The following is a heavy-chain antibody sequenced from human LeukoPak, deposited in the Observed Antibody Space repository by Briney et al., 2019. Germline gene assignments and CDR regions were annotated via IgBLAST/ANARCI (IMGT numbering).Heavy chain of an antibody. J-gene: IGHJ4*02. CDR3: AKGKTAAGTGGHNFDY. D-gene: IGHD6-25*01. CDR2: ITGSGSST. CDR1: GFTFSSYA. V-gene: IGHV3-23*01. Sequence: GGSLRLSCAASGFTFSSYAMSWVRQAPGKGLEWVSAITGSGSSTYYADSVKGRFTISRDNSKDTLYLQMNRLGAEDTALYYCAKGKTAAGTGGHNFDYWGQGTLVTVSS.